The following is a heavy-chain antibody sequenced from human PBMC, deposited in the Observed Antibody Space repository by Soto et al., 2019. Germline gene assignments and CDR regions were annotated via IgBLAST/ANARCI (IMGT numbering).Heavy chain of an antibody. Sequence: QVQLQESGPGLVKPSQTLSLTCTVSGGSISSGGYYWSWLRQHPGKGLEWIGYIFDSGTTYYNPSLKSRVTISVDPSKSQFSLRLTSVTATDTAVCYCASQASGWYPDYWGQGTLVTVSS. D-gene: IGHD6-19*01. CDR3: ASQASGWYPDY. CDR2: IFDSGTT. V-gene: IGHV4-31*03. CDR1: GGSISSGGYY. J-gene: IGHJ4*02.